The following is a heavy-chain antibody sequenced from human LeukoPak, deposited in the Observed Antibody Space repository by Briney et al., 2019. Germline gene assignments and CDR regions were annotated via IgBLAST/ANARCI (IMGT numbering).Heavy chain of an antibody. V-gene: IGHV4-59*01. CDR1: GGSISNYY. D-gene: IGHD6-6*01. CDR2: IYYSGST. J-gene: IGHJ5*02. Sequence: SETLSLTCTVSGGSISNYYWNWIRQPPGKGLEWIGYIYYSGSTNYNPSLKSRVTISVDTSKNQFSLKLSSVTAADTAVYYCARQVTEYSSLEGWFDPWGQGTLVTVSS. CDR3: ARQVTEYSSLEGWFDP.